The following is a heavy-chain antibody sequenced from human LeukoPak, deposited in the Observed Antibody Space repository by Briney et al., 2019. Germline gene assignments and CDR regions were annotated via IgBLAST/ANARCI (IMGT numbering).Heavy chain of an antibody. CDR3: ARDLNPTHYFDY. Sequence: PSETLSLTCNVSGYSISSGYYWAWIRQAPGKSPEWIGSIYHSGYTHYNPSLKGRVTISVDTSKNDFSLKLSSVAAADTAIYYCARDLNPTHYFDYWGQGTLVTVSS. CDR2: IYHSGYT. J-gene: IGHJ4*02. CDR1: GYSISSGYY. V-gene: IGHV4-38-2*02.